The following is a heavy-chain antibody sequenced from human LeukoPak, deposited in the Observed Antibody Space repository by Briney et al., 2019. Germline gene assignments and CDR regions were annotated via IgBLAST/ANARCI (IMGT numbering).Heavy chain of an antibody. J-gene: IGHJ4*02. D-gene: IGHD3-3*01. CDR1: GYTFTSYS. Sequence: ASVKVSCKASGYTFTSYSINWVRHATGQGLEWMGWMNPNSGNTGYAQKFPGRVTITRNTSISTAYMELSSLRSEDTAVYDCARGMTYYDFWSGYYQLPYYFDYWGQGTLVTVSS. CDR3: ARGMTYYDFWSGYYQLPYYFDY. V-gene: IGHV1-8*03. CDR2: MNPNSGNT.